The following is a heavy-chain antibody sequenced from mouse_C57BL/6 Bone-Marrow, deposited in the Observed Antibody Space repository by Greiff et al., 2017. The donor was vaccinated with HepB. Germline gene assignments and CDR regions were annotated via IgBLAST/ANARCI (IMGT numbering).Heavy chain of an antibody. D-gene: IGHD2-4*01. V-gene: IGHV3-6*01. CDR1: GYSITSGYY. Sequence: ESGPGLVKPSQSLSLTCSVTGYSITSGYYWNWIRQFPGNKLEWMGYISYDGSNNYNPSLKNRISITLDTSKNQFFLKLNSVTTEDTATYYCARDPYDYDGDYYAMDYWGQGTSVTVSS. CDR3: ARDPYDYDGDYYAMDY. J-gene: IGHJ4*01. CDR2: ISYDGSN.